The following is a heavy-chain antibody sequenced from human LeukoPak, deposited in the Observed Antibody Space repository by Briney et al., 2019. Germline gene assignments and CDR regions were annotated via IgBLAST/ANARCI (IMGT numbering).Heavy chain of an antibody. J-gene: IGHJ6*03. Sequence: SETLSLTCTVSGDSLSSYYWSWIRQPPGKGLEWIGYIYYSGSTNYNPSFKSRVTMSVATSKDQLSLKCSSVTAADTAAYYCSRKAKAYYDVDVWGKGTTVTISS. V-gene: IGHV4-59*01. CDR2: IYYSGST. CDR1: GDSLSSYY. CDR3: SRKAKAYYDVDV.